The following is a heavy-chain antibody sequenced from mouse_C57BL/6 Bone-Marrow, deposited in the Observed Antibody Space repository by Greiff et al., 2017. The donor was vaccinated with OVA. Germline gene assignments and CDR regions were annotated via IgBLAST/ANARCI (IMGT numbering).Heavy chain of an antibody. Sequence: EVKVVESGGGLVQPKGSLKLSCAASGFSFNTYAMNWVRQAPGKGLEWVARIRSKSNNYATYYADSVKDRFTISRDDSESMLYLQMNNLKTEDTAMYYCVRGDGYFDVWGTGTTVTVSS. CDR2: IRSKSNNYAT. CDR3: VRGDGYFDV. J-gene: IGHJ1*03. V-gene: IGHV10-1*01. D-gene: IGHD3-3*01. CDR1: GFSFNTYA.